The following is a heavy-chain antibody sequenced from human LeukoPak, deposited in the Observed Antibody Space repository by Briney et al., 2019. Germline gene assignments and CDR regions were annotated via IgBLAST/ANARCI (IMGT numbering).Heavy chain of an antibody. V-gene: IGHV3-23*01. D-gene: IGHD4-17*01. CDR2: ISGSGGST. CDR1: GFTFSSYE. CDR3: ARGGVLDGDYGCPDY. J-gene: IGHJ4*02. Sequence: GGSLRLSCAASGFTFSSYEMNWVRQAPGKGLEWVSAISGSGGSTYYADSVKGRFTISRDNSKNTLYLQMNSLRAEDTAVYYCARGGVLDGDYGCPDYWGQGTLVTVSS.